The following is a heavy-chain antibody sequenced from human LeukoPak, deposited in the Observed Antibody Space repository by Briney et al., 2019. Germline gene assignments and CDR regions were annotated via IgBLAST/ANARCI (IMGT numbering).Heavy chain of an antibody. Sequence: GGPLSFPFEAFNFPFRPYGLIWSRQAPGKGLEWVANIGPDGGQTYYVDSVKGRFTVSRDNTKNSVYLQMNSLRADDTAVYYCVPSSGGQGILVTVSS. CDR3: VPSS. CDR1: NFPFRPYG. CDR2: IGPDGGQT. J-gene: IGHJ4*02. V-gene: IGHV3-7*03.